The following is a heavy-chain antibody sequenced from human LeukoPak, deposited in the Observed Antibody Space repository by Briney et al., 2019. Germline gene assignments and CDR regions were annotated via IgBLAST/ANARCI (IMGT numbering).Heavy chain of an antibody. Sequence: PGGSLRLSCAASGFTFNTYSMSWVRQAPGKGLEWVSSISSSSSYIYYADSVKGRFTISRDNAKNSLYLQMNSLRAEDTAVYYCAMMQWLDAFDIWGQGTMVTVSS. J-gene: IGHJ3*02. CDR1: GFTFNTYS. CDR3: AMMQWLDAFDI. V-gene: IGHV3-21*01. CDR2: ISSSSSYI. D-gene: IGHD6-19*01.